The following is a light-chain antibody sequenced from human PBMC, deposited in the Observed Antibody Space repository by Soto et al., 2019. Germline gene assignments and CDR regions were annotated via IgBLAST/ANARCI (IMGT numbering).Light chain of an antibody. CDR2: DAS. CDR3: QVRDVWPT. CDR1: QSVSTS. Sequence: IVLTQSPATLSLSPGERAALSCRASQSVSTSLAWYQHKPGQAPRLIIYDASKRAPGIPARFSGSGSGTDFTLTISSPGPEDFAVYYCQVRDVWPTFGQGTKVDIK. J-gene: IGKJ1*01. V-gene: IGKV3-11*01.